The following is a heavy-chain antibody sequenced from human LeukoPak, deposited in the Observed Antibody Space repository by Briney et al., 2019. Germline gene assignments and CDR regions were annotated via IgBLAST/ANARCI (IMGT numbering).Heavy chain of an antibody. CDR3: ARSLAVAGYYYNYYMDV. CDR1: GASISSYY. CDR2: INYSGST. J-gene: IGHJ6*03. D-gene: IGHD6-19*01. Sequence: SETLSLTCAVSGASISSYYWSWIRQPPGKGLEWIGSINYSGSTNYNPSLKSRVTISVDTSKNQFSLKLSSVTTADTAVYYCARSLAVAGYYYNYYMDVWGKGTTVTVSS. V-gene: IGHV4-59*01.